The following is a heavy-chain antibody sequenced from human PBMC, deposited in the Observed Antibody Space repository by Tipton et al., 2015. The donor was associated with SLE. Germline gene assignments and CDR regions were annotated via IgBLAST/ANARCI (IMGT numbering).Heavy chain of an antibody. J-gene: IGHJ4*02. CDR2: ISSSSSYI. Sequence: VQLVQSGAEVKKPGSSVKVSCAASGFTFSSYSMNWVRQAPGKGLEWVSSISSSSSYIYYADSVKGRFTISRDNAKNSLYLQMNSLRAEDTAVYYCASRKVLGYCTGGVCGIDYWGQGTLVTVSS. D-gene: IGHD2-8*02. V-gene: IGHV3-21*03. CDR1: GFTFSSYS. CDR3: ASRKVLGYCTGGVCGIDY.